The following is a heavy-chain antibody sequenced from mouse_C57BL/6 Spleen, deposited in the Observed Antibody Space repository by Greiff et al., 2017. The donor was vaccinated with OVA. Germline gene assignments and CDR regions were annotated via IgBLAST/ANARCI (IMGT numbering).Heavy chain of an antibody. V-gene: IGHV1-69*01. CDR2: IDPSDSYT. D-gene: IGHD1-1*01. CDR3: ARPVYYGCSLYAMDY. J-gene: IGHJ4*01. Sequence: QVQLQQPGAELVMPGASVKLSCKASGYTFTSYWMHWVKQRPGQGLEWIGEIDPSDSYTNYNQKFKGKSTLTVDKSSSTAYMQLSSLTSEDSAVYYCARPVYYGCSLYAMDYWGQGTSVTVSS. CDR1: GYTFTSYW.